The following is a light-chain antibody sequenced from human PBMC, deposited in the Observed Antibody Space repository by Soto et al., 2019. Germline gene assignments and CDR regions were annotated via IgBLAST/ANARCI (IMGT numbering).Light chain of an antibody. Sequence: EIVLTQSSATLSLSPGERATLSCRASQRVSSYLAWYQQKPGQAPRLLIYDASNSATGIPARFSGSVSGTDFTLTISSLEPEDFAVYYCQQRSNWPRTFGGGTKVDIK. CDR2: DAS. J-gene: IGKJ4*01. V-gene: IGKV3-11*01. CDR1: QRVSSY. CDR3: QQRSNWPRT.